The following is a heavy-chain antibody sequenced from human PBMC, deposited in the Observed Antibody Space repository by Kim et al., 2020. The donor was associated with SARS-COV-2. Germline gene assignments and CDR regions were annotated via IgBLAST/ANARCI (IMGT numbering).Heavy chain of an antibody. V-gene: IGHV3-48*01. J-gene: IGHJ4*02. CDR3: AKGLADNGWYWSYFDC. D-gene: IGHD6-19*01. Sequence: GGSLRLSCAASGFTFSSYSMNWVRQAPGKGLEWVSYISSSSSTTYYADSVKGRFTISRDNAKNSLYLQMNSLRAEDTAVYYCAKGLADNGWYWSYFDCWGQGTLVTVSS. CDR2: ISSSSSTT. CDR1: GFTFSSYS.